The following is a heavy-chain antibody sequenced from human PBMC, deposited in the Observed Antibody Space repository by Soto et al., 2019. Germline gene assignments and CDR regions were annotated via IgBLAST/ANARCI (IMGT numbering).Heavy chain of an antibody. Sequence: EVQLLESGGGLIQPGGSLRLSCAASGFTFSSYAMSWVRQAPGKGLEWVSAISGSGGSTYYADSVKCLITVSRDNSKNTRYLQMNSLRAEDAAVYYCSKDIVVAGLTPGDFDYWGQGTLVTVSS. CDR3: SKDIVVAGLTPGDFDY. CDR2: ISGSGGST. V-gene: IGHV3-23*01. D-gene: IGHD2-15*01. J-gene: IGHJ4*02. CDR1: GFTFSSYA.